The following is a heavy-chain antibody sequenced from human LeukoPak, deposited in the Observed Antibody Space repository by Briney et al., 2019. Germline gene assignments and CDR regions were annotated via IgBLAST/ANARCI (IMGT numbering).Heavy chain of an antibody. V-gene: IGHV4-59*08. Sequence: SETLSLTCTVSGGSISSYYWSWIRQPPGKGLEGIGYMYYSGSTNYNPSLKSRVTISVDTSKTQFSLKLSSVTAADTAVYYCARLVGVATTNNWFDPWGQGTLVTVSS. CDR2: MYYSGST. CDR1: GGSISSYY. D-gene: IGHD5-12*01. CDR3: ARLVGVATTNNWFDP. J-gene: IGHJ5*02.